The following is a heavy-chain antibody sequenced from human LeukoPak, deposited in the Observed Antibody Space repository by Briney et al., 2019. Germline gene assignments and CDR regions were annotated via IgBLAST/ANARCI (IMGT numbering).Heavy chain of an antibody. CDR3: ARGVDL. J-gene: IGHJ2*01. CDR2: ITHSGSP. CDR1: SGSLSGYY. Sequence: SETLSLTCGVSSGSLSGYYWRWIREPPGGGLEWLGEITHSGSPNYNPSLKSRVTISGDTSKKQFSLNLKSVTAADTGVYYCARGVDLWGRGTPVTVSS. V-gene: IGHV4-34*01.